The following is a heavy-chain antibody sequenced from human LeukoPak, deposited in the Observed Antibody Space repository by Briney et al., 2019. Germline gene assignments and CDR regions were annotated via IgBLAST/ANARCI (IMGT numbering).Heavy chain of an antibody. CDR1: GGSISSGGYY. D-gene: IGHD2-2*01. CDR3: ARESSTSRGWFDP. CDR2: IYYSGST. V-gene: IGHV4-31*03. Sequence: PSETLSLTCTVSGGSISSGGYYWSWIRQHPGKGLEWIGYIYYSGSTYYNPSLKSRVTISVDTSKNQFSLKLSSVTAADTAVYYCARESSTSRGWFDPWGQGTLVTVSS. J-gene: IGHJ5*02.